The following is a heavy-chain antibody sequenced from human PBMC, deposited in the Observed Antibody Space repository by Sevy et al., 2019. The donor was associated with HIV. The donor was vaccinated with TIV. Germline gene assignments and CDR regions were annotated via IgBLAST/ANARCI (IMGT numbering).Heavy chain of an antibody. Sequence: GGSLRLSCAASGFTFSSYSMNWVRQAPGKGLEWVSYINSSSSTIYYADSVKGRFTISRDNAKNSLYLQMNSLRDEDTAVYYCASDGPHCSGGSCYGGSYWGQGTLVTVSS. J-gene: IGHJ4*02. V-gene: IGHV3-48*02. CDR1: GFTFSSYS. CDR2: INSSSSTI. D-gene: IGHD2-15*01. CDR3: ASDGPHCSGGSCYGGSY.